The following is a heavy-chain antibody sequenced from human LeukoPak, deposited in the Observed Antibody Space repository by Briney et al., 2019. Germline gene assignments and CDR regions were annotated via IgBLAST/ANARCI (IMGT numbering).Heavy chain of an antibody. J-gene: IGHJ4*02. CDR3: AKSHFWTGYPSDY. Sequence: SETLSLTCTVSGGSISNNYWYWIRQSPGKGLEWIGNFYNGGSTNYNPSLKSRVTISVDTSKNQFFLKPNSVTAADTAVYYCAKSHFWTGYPSDYWGQGILVTVST. CDR2: FYNGGST. CDR1: GGSISNNY. D-gene: IGHD3/OR15-3a*01. V-gene: IGHV4-59*01.